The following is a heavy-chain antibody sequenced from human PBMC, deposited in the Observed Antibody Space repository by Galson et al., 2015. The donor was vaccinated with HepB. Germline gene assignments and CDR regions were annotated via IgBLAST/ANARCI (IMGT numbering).Heavy chain of an antibody. J-gene: IGHJ6*03. V-gene: IGHV1-18*01. Sequence: SVKVSCKASGYTFTSYGISWVRQAPGQGLEWMGWISAYNGNTNYAQKLQGRVTTTTDTSTSTAYMELRSLRSDDTAVYYCAKFVWNYFPYYYYMDVWGKGTTVTVSS. CDR2: ISAYNGNT. CDR1: GYTFTSYG. D-gene: IGHD1-7*01. CDR3: AKFVWNYFPYYYYMDV.